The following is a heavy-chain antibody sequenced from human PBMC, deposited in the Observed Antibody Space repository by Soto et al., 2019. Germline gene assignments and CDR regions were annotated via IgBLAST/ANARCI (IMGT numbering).Heavy chain of an antibody. CDR2: INQSGST. CDR3: ARLAVASRRFDY. J-gene: IGHJ4*02. D-gene: IGHD2-15*01. CDR1: GGSFSGYY. Sequence: LSLTCTVQGGSFSGYYWSWIRQPPGKGLEWIGEINQSGSTDSNPSLKSRVTISVDTSKNQFSLNLSSVTAADTAVYFCARLAVASRRFDYWGQGTLVTVSS. V-gene: IGHV4-34*01.